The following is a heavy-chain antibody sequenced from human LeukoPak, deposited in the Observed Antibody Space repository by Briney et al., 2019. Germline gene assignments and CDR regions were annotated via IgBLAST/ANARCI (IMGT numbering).Heavy chain of an antibody. Sequence: GSLRLSCAASGFIFSNYAMHWVRQAPGKGLEYVSAISSSGDNTYYANSVKGRFTISRDNSKNTLFLQMGSLRAEDMAVYYCAREERGLAIDYWGQGTLVAVSS. CDR3: AREERGLAIDY. CDR1: GFIFSNYA. J-gene: IGHJ4*02. V-gene: IGHV3-64*01. CDR2: ISSSGDNT. D-gene: IGHD5-12*01.